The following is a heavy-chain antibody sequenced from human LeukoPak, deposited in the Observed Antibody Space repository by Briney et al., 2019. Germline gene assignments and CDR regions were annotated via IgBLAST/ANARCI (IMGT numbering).Heavy chain of an antibody. CDR2: IIPIFGTA. J-gene: IGHJ4*02. CDR1: VGTFTSYA. D-gene: IGHD1-1*01. V-gene: IGHV1-69*05. Sequence: SVKVSCKASVGTFTSYAISWVRQAPGQGLEWMGGIIPIFGTANYAQKFQGRVTITTDESTSTAYMELSSLRSEDTAVYYCARENESNFDYWGQGTLVTVSS. CDR3: ARENESNFDY.